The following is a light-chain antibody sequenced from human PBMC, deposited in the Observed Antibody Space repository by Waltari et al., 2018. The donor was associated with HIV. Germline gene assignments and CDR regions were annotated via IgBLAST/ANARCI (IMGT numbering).Light chain of an antibody. Sequence: QSVLTQPPSTSGTPGQRVTISCSGGISNIGTHYAYWYQGLPGTAPKLLIYRDNQRPAGGPDRFSASKSGTSASLAISGLRSEDEADYYCAAWDDSLSGFVVFGGGTKLTVL. V-gene: IGLV1-47*01. CDR3: AAWDDSLSGFVV. CDR1: ISNIGTHY. CDR2: RDN. J-gene: IGLJ2*01.